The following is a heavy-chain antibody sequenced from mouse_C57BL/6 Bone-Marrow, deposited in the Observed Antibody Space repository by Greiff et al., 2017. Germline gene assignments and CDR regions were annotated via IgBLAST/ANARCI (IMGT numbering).Heavy chain of an antibody. V-gene: IGHV1-81*01. CDR3: AREVATDY. Sequence: VQLQQSGAELARPGASVKLSCKASGYTFTSYGISRVKPRTGPGLEWIGEIYSRSGNSYYHEKFKGKATLTADKSSSTAYMELRSLTSEDSAVYFCAREVATDYWGQGTTLTVSS. J-gene: IGHJ2*01. CDR1: GYTFTSYG. CDR2: IYSRSGNS.